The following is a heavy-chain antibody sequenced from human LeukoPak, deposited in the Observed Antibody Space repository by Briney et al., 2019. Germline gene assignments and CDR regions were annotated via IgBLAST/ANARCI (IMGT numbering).Heavy chain of an antibody. D-gene: IGHD5-18*01. V-gene: IGHV4-34*01. CDR3: ARGGAGVDTAMINFDY. J-gene: IGHJ4*02. CDR1: GGSFSGYY. CDR2: INHSGST. Sequence: SETLSLTCAVYGGSFSGYYWSWIRQPPGKGLEWIGEINHSGSTNYNPSLKSRVTISVDTSKNQFSLKLSSVTAADTAVYYCARGGAGVDTAMINFDYWGQGTLSPSPQ.